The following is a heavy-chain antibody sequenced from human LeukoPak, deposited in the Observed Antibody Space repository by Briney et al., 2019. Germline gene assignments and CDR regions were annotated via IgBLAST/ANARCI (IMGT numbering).Heavy chain of an antibody. V-gene: IGHV3-74*01. CDR1: W. CDR2: ISPTGSTT. J-gene: IGHJ4*02. D-gene: IGHD6-6*01. Sequence: WMHWARQLPGKGLVWVSRISPTGSTTSYADSVKGRFTVSRDNAKNTLYLQVNNLRAEDTAVYYCARGPNSNWSGLDFWGQGTLLTVSS. CDR3: ARGPNSNWSGLDF.